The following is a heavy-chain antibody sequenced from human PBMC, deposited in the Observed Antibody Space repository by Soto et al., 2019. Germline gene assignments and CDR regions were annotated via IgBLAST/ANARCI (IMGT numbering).Heavy chain of an antibody. CDR1: GGSISSGGYY. Sequence: QVQLQESGPGLVKPSQTLSLTCTVSGGSISSGGYYWSWIRQHPGKGLEWIGYIYYSGSTYYNPSLKSRVTISVETSKNQFSLKLSAVTAADTAVYYCARVVAVASTLLGAFDIWGQGTMVTVSS. J-gene: IGHJ3*02. CDR3: ARVVAVASTLLGAFDI. D-gene: IGHD2-15*01. V-gene: IGHV4-31*03. CDR2: IYYSGST.